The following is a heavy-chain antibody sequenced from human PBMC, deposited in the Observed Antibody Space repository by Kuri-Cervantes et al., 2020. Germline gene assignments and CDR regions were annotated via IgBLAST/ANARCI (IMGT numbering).Heavy chain of an antibody. CDR3: ARVRGYSYGLKDGAGY. J-gene: IGHJ4*02. CDR2: IGTAGDT. D-gene: IGHD5-18*01. V-gene: IGHV3-13*01. Sequence: GGSLRLSCAASGFTCSSYDMHWVRHATGKGLEWVSAIGTAGDTYYPGSVKGRFTISRENAKNSLYLQMNSLRDEDTAVYYCARVRGYSYGLKDGAGYWGQGTLVTVSS. CDR1: GFTCSSYD.